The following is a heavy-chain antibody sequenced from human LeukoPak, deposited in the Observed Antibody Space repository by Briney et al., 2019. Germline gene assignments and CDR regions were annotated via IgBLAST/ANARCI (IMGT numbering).Heavy chain of an antibody. CDR3: ARRYSGDSPLDY. CDR1: GFTFSSYA. Sequence: AGGSLRLSCAASGFTFSSYAMHWVRQAPGKGLEWVAVISYDGSNKYYADSVKGRFTISRDNSKNTLYLQMNSLRAEDTAVYYCARRYSGDSPLDYWGQGTLVTVSS. D-gene: IGHD4-17*01. V-gene: IGHV3-30-3*01. CDR2: ISYDGSNK. J-gene: IGHJ4*02.